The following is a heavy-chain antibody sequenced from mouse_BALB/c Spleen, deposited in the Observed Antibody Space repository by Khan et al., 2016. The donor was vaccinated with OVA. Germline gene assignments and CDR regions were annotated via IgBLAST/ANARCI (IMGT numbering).Heavy chain of an antibody. V-gene: IGHV1-7*01. CDR2: INPATDYT. CDR3: VNHGSSSAWFTY. J-gene: IGHJ3*01. D-gene: IGHD1-1*01. CDR1: GYTFTSYW. Sequence: VQLQQSGAELAKPGASVKMSCKASGYTFTSYWMHWVKQRPGQGLEWIGYINPATDYTEYNQKFKNKATLTADKSSSTAYMQLSRLTSEDSAVYYCVNHGSSSAWFTYWGQGTPVTVSA.